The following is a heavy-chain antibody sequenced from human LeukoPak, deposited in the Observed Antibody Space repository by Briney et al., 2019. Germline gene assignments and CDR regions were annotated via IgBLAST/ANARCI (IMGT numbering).Heavy chain of an antibody. CDR2: IYTSGST. D-gene: IGHD6-19*01. CDR3: ARVLAVAGTYYYYYYMDF. V-gene: IGHV4-4*07. CDR1: GGSISSYY. Sequence: SETLSLTCTVSGGSISSYYWSWIRQPAGKGLEWIGRIYTSGSTNYNPSLKSRVTMSVDTSKNQFSLKLSSVTAADTAVYYCARVLAVAGTYYYYYYMDFWGKGTTVTVSS. J-gene: IGHJ6*03.